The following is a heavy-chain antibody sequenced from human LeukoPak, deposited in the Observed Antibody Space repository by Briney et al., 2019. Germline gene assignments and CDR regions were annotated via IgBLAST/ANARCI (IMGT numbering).Heavy chain of an antibody. CDR2: INPNSGGT. V-gene: IGHV1-2*02. CDR1: GYTFTGYY. CDR3: ASGDLVATIWNPNYYYGTDV. D-gene: IGHD5-12*01. J-gene: IGHJ6*02. Sequence: ASVKVSCKASGYTFTGYYMHWVRQAPGQGLEWMGWINPNSGGTNYAQKFQGRVTMTRDTSISTAYMELSRLRSDDTAVYYCASGDLVATIWNPNYYYGTDVWGQGTTVTVSS.